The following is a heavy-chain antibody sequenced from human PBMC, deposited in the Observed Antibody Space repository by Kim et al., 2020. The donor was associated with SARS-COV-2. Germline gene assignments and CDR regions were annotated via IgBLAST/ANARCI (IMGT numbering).Heavy chain of an antibody. D-gene: IGHD3-22*01. Sequence: GESLKISCKGSGYRFTSYWIAWVRQMPGKGLEWMGIIYPGDSDTTYSPSFQGQVTISADKSISTAYLQWSSLKASDTAMDYCARRDYYDSSGYYLYYDYWGQGTLVTVAS. V-gene: IGHV5-51*01. CDR3: ARRDYYDSSGYYLYYDY. CDR1: GYRFTSYW. J-gene: IGHJ4*02. CDR2: IYPGDSDT.